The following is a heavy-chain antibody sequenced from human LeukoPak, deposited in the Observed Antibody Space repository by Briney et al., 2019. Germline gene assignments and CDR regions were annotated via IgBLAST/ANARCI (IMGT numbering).Heavy chain of an antibody. CDR1: GFTFSSYA. Sequence: GGSLRLSCAASGFTFSSYAMSWVRQAPGKGLEWVSAISGSGGSTYYADSVKGRFTISRDNSKNTLYLQMNSLRAEDTAVYYCAKDPYYDYVWGSYRYTNYLDYWGQGTLVTVSS. CDR2: ISGSGGST. CDR3: AKDPYYDYVWGSYRYTNYLDY. V-gene: IGHV3-23*01. J-gene: IGHJ4*02. D-gene: IGHD3-16*02.